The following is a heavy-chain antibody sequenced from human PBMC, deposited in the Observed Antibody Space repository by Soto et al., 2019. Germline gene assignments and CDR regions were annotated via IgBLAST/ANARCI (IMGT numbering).Heavy chain of an antibody. Sequence: QVQLVQSGAEVKKPGASVKVSCKASGYTFTSYGISWVRQAPGQGLEWMGWISAYNGNTNYAQKLQGRVTMTTDTSTSXXYXEXXSLRSDDTAVYYCARDLYGLDYGSGSYFPTGGVDPWGQGTLVTVSS. CDR2: ISAYNGNT. J-gene: IGHJ5*02. CDR3: ARDLYGLDYGSGSYFPTGGVDP. V-gene: IGHV1-18*01. D-gene: IGHD3-10*01. CDR1: GYTFTSYG.